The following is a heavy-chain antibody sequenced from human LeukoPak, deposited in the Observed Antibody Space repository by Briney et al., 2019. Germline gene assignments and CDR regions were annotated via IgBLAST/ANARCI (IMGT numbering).Heavy chain of an antibody. CDR1: GFTFSSYS. CDR3: AELGITMIGGV. J-gene: IGHJ6*04. D-gene: IGHD3-10*02. CDR2: ISSSSSYI. Sequence: KAGGSLRLSCAAPGFTFSSYSMTWVRQAPGKGLEWVSSISSSSSYIYYADSVKGRFNISRDNAKNSLYLQMNSLRAEDTAVYYCAELGITMIGGVWGKGTTVSVSS. V-gene: IGHV3-21*01.